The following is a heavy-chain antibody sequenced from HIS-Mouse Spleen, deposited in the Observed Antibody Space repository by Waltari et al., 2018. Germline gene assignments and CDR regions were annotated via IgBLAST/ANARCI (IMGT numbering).Heavy chain of an antibody. J-gene: IGHJ5*02. V-gene: IGHV4-39*01. Sequence: QLQLQESGPGLVKPSETLSLTCTVSGGSISSSSYYWGWIRQPPGKGLEWIGSIYYSGSPYDNPSLKSRVTISVDTPKNQFSLKLSSVTAADTAVYYCARKRTASGWFDPWGQGTLVTVSS. CDR3: ARKRTASGWFDP. CDR1: GGSISSSSYY. D-gene: IGHD2-21*02. CDR2: IYYSGSP.